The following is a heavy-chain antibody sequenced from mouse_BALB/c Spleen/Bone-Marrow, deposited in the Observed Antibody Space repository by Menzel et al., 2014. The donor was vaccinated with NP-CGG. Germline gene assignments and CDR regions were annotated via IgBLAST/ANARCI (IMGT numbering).Heavy chain of an antibody. CDR1: GFTFTDYY. CDR2: IRNKANGYTT. Sequence: EVQGVESGGGLVQPGGSLRLSCETSGFTFTDYYMTWVRQPPGKALEWLGFIRNKANGYTTEYSASVKGRFTISRDNSQSILYLQMNTLRAEDSATYYCARDIGRLLFDYWGQGTTLTVSS. CDR3: ARDIGRLLFDY. V-gene: IGHV7-3*02. D-gene: IGHD1-2*01. J-gene: IGHJ2*01.